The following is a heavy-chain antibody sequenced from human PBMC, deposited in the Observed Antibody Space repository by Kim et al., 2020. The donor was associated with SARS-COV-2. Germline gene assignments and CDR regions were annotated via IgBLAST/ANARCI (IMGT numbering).Heavy chain of an antibody. J-gene: IGHJ4*01. CDR2: MTSDTKTI. Sequence: GGSLRLSCEASGFTFSVYSMNWVRQAPGKGLEWVSYMTSDTKTIDYADSVRGRFTISRDNAKKLLFLDMIGLRAEDTAMYYCARSTEGRFDYWGQGNLVT. V-gene: IGHV3-48*01. CDR3: ARSTEGRFDY. CDR1: GFTFSVYS.